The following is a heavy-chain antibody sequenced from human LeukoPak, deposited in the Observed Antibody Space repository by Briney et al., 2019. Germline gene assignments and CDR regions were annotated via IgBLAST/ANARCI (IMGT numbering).Heavy chain of an antibody. CDR2: IIPILGIA. Sequence: SVKVSCKASGGTFSSYAISWVRQAPGQGLEWMERIIPILGIANYAQKFQGRVTITADKSTSTAYMELSSLRSEDTAVYYCARAGAVAGTYDASDIWGQGTMVTVSS. CDR3: ARAGAVAGTYDASDI. V-gene: IGHV1-69*04. CDR1: GGTFSSYA. D-gene: IGHD6-19*01. J-gene: IGHJ3*02.